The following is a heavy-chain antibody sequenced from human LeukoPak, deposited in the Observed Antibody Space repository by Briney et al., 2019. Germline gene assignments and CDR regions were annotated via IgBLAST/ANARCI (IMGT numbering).Heavy chain of an antibody. D-gene: IGHD3-22*01. Sequence: KASETLSLTCAVYGGSFSGYYWSWIRQPPGKGLEWIGEINHSGSTNYNPSLKSRVTISVDTSKNQFSLKLSSVTAADTAVYYCARVYYDSSGYFTGEYYFDYWGQGTLVTVSS. CDR1: GGSFSGYY. CDR3: ARVYYDSSGYFTGEYYFDY. CDR2: INHSGST. J-gene: IGHJ4*02. V-gene: IGHV4-34*01.